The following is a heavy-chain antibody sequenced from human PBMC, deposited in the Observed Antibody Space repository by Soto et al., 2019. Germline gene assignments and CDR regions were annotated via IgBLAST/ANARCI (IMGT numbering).Heavy chain of an antibody. CDR2: IYWDDTK. V-gene: IGHV2-5*02. Sequence: QITLKESGPTLWKPTQTLTLTCTFSGFSISTNGVGVGWIRQPPGKALEWLAVIYWDDTKHYSPSLKSRLTITQDTSKNLVVLTMTNVDPVDTATYYCTRKGDGTTALDHWGQGTLVTVSS. CDR1: GFSISTNGVG. CDR3: TRKGDGTTALDH. D-gene: IGHD1-7*01. J-gene: IGHJ4*02.